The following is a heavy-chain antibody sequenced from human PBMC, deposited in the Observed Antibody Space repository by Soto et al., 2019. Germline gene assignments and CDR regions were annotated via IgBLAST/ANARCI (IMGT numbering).Heavy chain of an antibody. CDR2: IYYSGST. CDR1: GGSISSYY. Sequence: SETLSLTCTVSGGSISSYYWSWIRQPPGKGLKWIGYIYYSGSTNYNPSLKSRVTISVDTSKNHFSLKLSSVTAADTAVYYCARHSSGYDFWLDYWGQGTLVT. J-gene: IGHJ4*02. D-gene: IGHD5-12*01. CDR3: ARHSSGYDFWLDY. V-gene: IGHV4-59*08.